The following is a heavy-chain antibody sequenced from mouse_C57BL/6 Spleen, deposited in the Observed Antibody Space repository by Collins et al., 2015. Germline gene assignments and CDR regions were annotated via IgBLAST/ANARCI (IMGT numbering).Heavy chain of an antibody. CDR3: ARLRWFAY. J-gene: IGHJ3*01. V-gene: IGHV1-59*01. Sequence: QVQLQQPGAELVRPGTSVKLSCKASGYTFTSYWMHWVKQRPGQGLEWIGVIDPSDSYTNYNQKFKGKATLTVDTSSSTAYMQLSSLTSEDSAVYYCARLRWFAYWGQGTLVTVPA. CDR2: IDPSDSYT. D-gene: IGHD1-1*01. CDR1: GYTFTSYW.